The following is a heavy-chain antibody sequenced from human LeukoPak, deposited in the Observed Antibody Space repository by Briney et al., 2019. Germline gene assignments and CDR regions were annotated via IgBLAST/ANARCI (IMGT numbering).Heavy chain of an antibody. D-gene: IGHD3-10*01. CDR1: GGSISSGDYY. J-gene: IGHJ6*02. V-gene: IGHV4-30-4*01. CDR3: ARDRVVLLWFGELLDYYYYGMDV. Sequence: SETLSLTCTVSGGSISSGDYYWSWIRQPPGKGLEWIGYIYYSGSTYYNPSLKSRVTISVGTSKNQFSLKLSSVTAADTAVYYCARDRVVLLWFGELLDYYYYGMDVWGQGTTVTVSS. CDR2: IYYSGST.